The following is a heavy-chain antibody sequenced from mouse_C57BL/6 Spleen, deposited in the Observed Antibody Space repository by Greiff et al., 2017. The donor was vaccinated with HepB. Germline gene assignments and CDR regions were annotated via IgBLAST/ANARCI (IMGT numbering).Heavy chain of an antibody. J-gene: IGHJ1*03. V-gene: IGHV5-17*01. CDR3: AKIPYYYGSSGYFDV. Sequence: EVQGVESGGGLVKPGGSLKLSCAASGFTFSDYGMHWVRQAPEKGLEWVAYISSGSSTIYYADTVKGRFTISRDNAKNTLFLQMTSLRSEDTAMYYCAKIPYYYGSSGYFDVWGTGTTVTVSS. CDR2: ISSGSSTI. D-gene: IGHD1-1*01. CDR1: GFTFSDYG.